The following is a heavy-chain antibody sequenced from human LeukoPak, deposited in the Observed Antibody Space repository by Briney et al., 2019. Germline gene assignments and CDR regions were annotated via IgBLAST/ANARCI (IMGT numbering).Heavy chain of an antibody. J-gene: IGHJ4*02. D-gene: IGHD1-1*01. CDR1: GFTFSSYS. CDR3: AKNPRLEGWIYFDS. Sequence: GGSLRLSCAAFGFTFSSYSMSWVRQASGKGLEWVSGISGSGGKIDYADSVKGRFTISIDNPKNTLSLQSNSLTAEDTAVYYCAKNPRLEGWIYFDSWGQGILVTVSS. V-gene: IGHV3-23*01. CDR2: ISGSGGKI.